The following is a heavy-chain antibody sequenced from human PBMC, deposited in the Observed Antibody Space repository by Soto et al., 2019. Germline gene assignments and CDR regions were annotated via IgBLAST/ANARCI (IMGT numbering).Heavy chain of an antibody. D-gene: IGHD6-19*01. CDR1: GFTFSNAW. CDR2: IKSKTDGGTT. CDR3: ATWGYSSGWYSESYFQH. V-gene: IGHV3-15*01. Sequence: GGSLRLSCAASGFTFSNAWMSWVRQAPGKGLEWVGRIKSKTDGGTTDYAAPVKGRFTISRDDSKNTLYLQMVSLKTEDTAVYYCATWGYSSGWYSESYFQHWGQGTLVTVSS. J-gene: IGHJ1*01.